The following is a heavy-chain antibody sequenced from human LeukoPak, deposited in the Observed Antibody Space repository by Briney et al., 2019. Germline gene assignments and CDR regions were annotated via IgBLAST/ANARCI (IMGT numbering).Heavy chain of an antibody. CDR1: GGSISSYY. CDR3: ARYPDPNYEHYYYYYGIDV. J-gene: IGHJ6*04. CDR2: IYYSGST. V-gene: IGHV4-59*01. Sequence: PSETLSLTCTVSGGSISSYYWSWIRQPPGKGLEWIGYIYYSGSTNYNPSLKSRVTISVDTSKNQFSLKLSSVTAADTAVYYCARYPDPNYEHYYYYYGIDVWGKGTTVTVSS. D-gene: IGHD3-3*01.